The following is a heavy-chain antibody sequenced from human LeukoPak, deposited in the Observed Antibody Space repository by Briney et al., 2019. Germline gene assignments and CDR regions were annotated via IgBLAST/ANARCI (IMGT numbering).Heavy chain of an antibody. V-gene: IGHV4-59*01. Sequence: PSETLSLTCTVSGGSISSYYWSWIRQPPGKGLEWIGYIYYSGSTNYNPSLKSRVTISVDTSKNQFSLKLSSVTAADTAVYYCASYKEIFGVVIKDWFDPWGQGTLVTVSS. CDR3: ASYKEIFGVVIKDWFDP. CDR1: GGSISSYY. J-gene: IGHJ5*02. CDR2: IYYSGST. D-gene: IGHD3-3*01.